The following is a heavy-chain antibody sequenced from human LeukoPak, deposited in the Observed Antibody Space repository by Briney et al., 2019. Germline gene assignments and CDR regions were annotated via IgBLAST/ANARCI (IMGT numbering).Heavy chain of an antibody. CDR3: ARRHSSGLLGAFDI. CDR1: GGSFSGYY. V-gene: IGHV4-34*01. Sequence: KASETLSLTCAVYGGSFSGYYWSWIRQPPGKGLEWIGEINHSGSTNYNPSLKSRVTISVDTSKNQFSLKLSSVTAADTAVYYCARRHSSGLLGAFDIWGQGTMVTVSS. CDR2: INHSGST. J-gene: IGHJ3*02. D-gene: IGHD3-22*01.